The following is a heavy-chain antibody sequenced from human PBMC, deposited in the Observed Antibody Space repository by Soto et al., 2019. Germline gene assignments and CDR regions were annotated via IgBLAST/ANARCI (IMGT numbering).Heavy chain of an antibody. CDR1: GFAFNTYS. J-gene: IGHJ4*02. CDR3: AKVSPMGYFFDF. CDR2: ISYDGSNK. V-gene: IGHV3-30-3*01. Sequence: QVHLVQSGGGVVQPGRSLRLSCAASGFAFNTYSMHWVRQAPGRGLEWVAVISYDGSNKFYADSVKGRFTISRDNSKNTLYLEMNSLRGEDTAVYYCAKVSPMGYFFDFWCQGTLVTVSS.